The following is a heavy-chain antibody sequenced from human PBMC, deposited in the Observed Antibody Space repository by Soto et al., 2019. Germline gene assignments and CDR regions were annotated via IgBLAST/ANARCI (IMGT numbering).Heavy chain of an antibody. J-gene: IGHJ6*03. V-gene: IGHV1-2*02. CDR1: GDSFSAYY. Sequence: GSVKVSCKTSGDSFSAYYLHWVRQAPGQGLEWLGWINPNGGATKYAQKFRGRVAMTRDTSIRTAYLELTSLRSDDTAIYYCARESGGAMPTLDYYYFYMDVWGKGTPVTVSS. CDR3: ARESGGAMPTLDYYYFYMDV. CDR2: INPNGGAT. D-gene: IGHD3-16*01.